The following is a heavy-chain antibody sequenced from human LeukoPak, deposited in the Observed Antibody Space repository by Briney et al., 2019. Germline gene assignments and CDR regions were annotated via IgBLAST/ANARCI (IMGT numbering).Heavy chain of an antibody. D-gene: IGHD3-3*01. J-gene: IGHJ4*02. CDR1: GYTFTSYG. Sequence: ASVKVSCKASGYTFTSYGISWVRQAPGQGLEWMGWISAYNGNTNYAQKFQGRVTMTRDTSISTAYMELSRLRSDDTAVYYCARDPITIFGVVIARFDYWGQGTLVTVSS. CDR3: ARDPITIFGVVIARFDY. CDR2: ISAYNGNT. V-gene: IGHV1-18*01.